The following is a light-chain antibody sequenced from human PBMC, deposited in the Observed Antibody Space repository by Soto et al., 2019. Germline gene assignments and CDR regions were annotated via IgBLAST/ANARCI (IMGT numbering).Light chain of an antibody. CDR1: QSVSNTC. CDR2: AAS. Sequence: EIVLTQSPGTLSLSPGERATLSCRASQSVSNTCLACYRQKPGQAPRLPVYAASSTATCIPDRFSGSGSGTDYTLTIARLEPEDFAVYYCQQYGTSPQTFGQGTKVEI. J-gene: IGKJ1*01. V-gene: IGKV3-20*01. CDR3: QQYGTSPQT.